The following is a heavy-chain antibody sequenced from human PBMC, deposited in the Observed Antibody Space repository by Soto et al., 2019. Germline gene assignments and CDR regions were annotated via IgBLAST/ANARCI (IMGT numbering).Heavy chain of an antibody. V-gene: IGHV3-30*12. D-gene: IGHD3-22*01. CDR1: GFTFTRQV. CDR3: AGFPADYSDSSGYAD. Sequence: GGSMRLSCAVSGFTFTRQVMHWARQAPGKGMEWVSAISHDGSKTYSADSVKGRFTISRDTSKNQFSLKLSSVTAADTAVYYWAGFPADYSDSSGYADWGQGTLVTVSS. CDR2: ISHDGSKT. J-gene: IGHJ4*02.